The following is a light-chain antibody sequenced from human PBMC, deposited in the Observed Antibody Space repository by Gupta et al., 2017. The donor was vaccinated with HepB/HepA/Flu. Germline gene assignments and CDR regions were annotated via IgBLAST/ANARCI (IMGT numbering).Light chain of an antibody. J-gene: IGLJ2*01. CDR2: DVS. CDR3: CSYAGSYTLAV. V-gene: IGLV2-11*01. CDR1: SSDVGGYNY. Sequence: VTISCTGTSSDVGGYNYVSWYQQHPGKAPKLMIYDVSKRPSGVPDRFSGSKSGNTASLTISGLQAEDEADYYCCSYAGSYTLAVFGGGTKLT.